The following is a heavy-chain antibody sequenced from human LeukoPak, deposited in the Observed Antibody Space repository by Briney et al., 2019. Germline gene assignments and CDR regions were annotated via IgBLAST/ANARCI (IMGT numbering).Heavy chain of an antibody. J-gene: IGHJ5*02. CDR2: IYPGDSDT. Sequence: GESLQISCQGSGYSFTNYWIGWVRQMPGKGLEWMGIIYPGDSDTRYSPSFQGQVTISADKSISTAYLQWSSLKASDTALYYCLRGLRDYYDSSGYPFWFDPWGQGTPVTVSS. CDR3: LRGLRDYYDSSGYPFWFDP. V-gene: IGHV5-51*01. D-gene: IGHD3-22*01. CDR1: GYSFTNYW.